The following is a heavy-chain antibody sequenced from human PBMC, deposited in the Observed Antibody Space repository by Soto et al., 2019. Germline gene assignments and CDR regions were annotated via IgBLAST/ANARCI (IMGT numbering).Heavy chain of an antibody. Sequence: PSETLSLTCTVSGGSISSGDYYWSWIRQPPGKGLEWIGYIYYSGSTYYNPSLKSRVTISVDTSKNQFSLKLSSVTAADTAVYYCASSQGYCSNGVCYNVWGQGPWSPSP. CDR2: IYYSGST. V-gene: IGHV4-30-4*01. CDR1: GGSISSGDYY. D-gene: IGHD2-8*01. CDR3: ASSQGYCSNGVCYNV. J-gene: IGHJ6*02.